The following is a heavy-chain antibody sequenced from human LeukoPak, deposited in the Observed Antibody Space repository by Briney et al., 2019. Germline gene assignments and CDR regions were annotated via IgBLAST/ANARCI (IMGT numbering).Heavy chain of an antibody. CDR1: GFTFSSYS. CDR2: ISSSSSYI. CDR3: ARDVSALLGLLDY. V-gene: IGHV3-21*01. D-gene: IGHD2-21*02. Sequence: GGSLRLSCAASGFTFSSYSMNWVRQAPGKGLEWVSSISSSSSYIYYADSVKGRFTISRDNAKNSLYLRMNSLRAEDTAVHYCARDVSALLGLLDYWGQGTLVTVSS. J-gene: IGHJ4*02.